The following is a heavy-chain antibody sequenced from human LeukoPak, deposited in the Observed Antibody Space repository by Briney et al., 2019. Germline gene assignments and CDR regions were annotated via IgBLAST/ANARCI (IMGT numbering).Heavy chain of an antibody. D-gene: IGHD4-17*01. V-gene: IGHV3-48*04. Sequence: GGSLRLSCAASGFTFSSYAMHWVRQAPGKGLEWVSYISSSGSTIYYADSVKGRFTISRDNAKNSLYLQMNSLRAEDTAVYYCARDAGTVTYRLLYYYYMDVWGKGTTVTVSS. CDR2: ISSSGSTI. CDR1: GFTFSSYA. CDR3: ARDAGTVTYRLLYYYYMDV. J-gene: IGHJ6*03.